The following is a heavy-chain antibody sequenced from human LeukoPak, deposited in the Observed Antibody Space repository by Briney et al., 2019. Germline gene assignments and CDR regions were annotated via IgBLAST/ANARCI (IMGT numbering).Heavy chain of an antibody. CDR3: ARTTYYYDTTLFD. D-gene: IGHD3-22*01. Sequence: PSETLSLTCAVSGYSISSGYYWGWIRQPPGEGLEWIGSIYHSGSTYYNPSLKSRVTISVDTSKNQFSLKLSSVTAADTAVYYCARTTYYYDTTLFDWGQGTLVTVSS. CDR2: IYHSGST. V-gene: IGHV4-38-2*01. CDR1: GYSISSGYY. J-gene: IGHJ4*02.